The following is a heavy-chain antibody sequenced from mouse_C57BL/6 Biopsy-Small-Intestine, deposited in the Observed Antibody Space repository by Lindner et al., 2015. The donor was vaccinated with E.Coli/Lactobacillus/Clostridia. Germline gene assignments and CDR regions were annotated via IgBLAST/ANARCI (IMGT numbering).Heavy chain of an antibody. Sequence: VQLQESGAELMKPGASVELSCKATGNTFTGYWIEWVKQRPGHGLEWMGEILPGSGSINYNEKFKGKAAFTADTSSNTAYMQLNSLTIEDSAIYYCARFSSWDYFDYWGQGTTLTVSS. J-gene: IGHJ2*01. CDR1: GNTFTGYW. CDR2: ILPGSGSI. V-gene: IGHV1-9*01. D-gene: IGHD1-1*01. CDR3: ARFSSWDYFDY.